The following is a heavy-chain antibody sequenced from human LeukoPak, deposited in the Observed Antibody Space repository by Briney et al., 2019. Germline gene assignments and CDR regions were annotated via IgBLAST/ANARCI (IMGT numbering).Heavy chain of an antibody. J-gene: IGHJ4*02. CDR2: INPKSGDT. CDR1: GYTFTAYY. V-gene: IGHV1-2*02. CDR3: ARDRGPSYDSGIYYQYYFQY. D-gene: IGHD3-10*01. Sequence: ASVKVSCKTFGYTFTAYYVHWMRQAPGQGLGWMGWINPKSGDTEYAQNFNGRVTMTRDSSIATAYMSMNTLSPDDTAVYYCARDRGPSYDSGIYYQYYFQYWGQGTLVAVSS.